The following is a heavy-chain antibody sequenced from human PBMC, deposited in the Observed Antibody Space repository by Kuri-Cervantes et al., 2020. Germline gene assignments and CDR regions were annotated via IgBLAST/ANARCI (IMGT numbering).Heavy chain of an antibody. V-gene: IGHV3-30-3*01. CDR2: ISYDGSNK. CDR3: ARDPEAGFELHYFDY. D-gene: IGHD6-19*01. Sequence: GESLKISCAASGFTFSSYAMHWVRQAPGEGLEWVAVISYDGSNKYYADSVKGRFTISRDNSKNTLYLQMNSLRAEDTAVYYCARDPEAGFELHYFDYWGQGTLVTVSS. J-gene: IGHJ4*02. CDR1: GFTFSSYA.